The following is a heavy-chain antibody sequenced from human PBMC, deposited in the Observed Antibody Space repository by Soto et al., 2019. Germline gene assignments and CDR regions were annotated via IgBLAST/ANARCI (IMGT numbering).Heavy chain of an antibody. J-gene: IGHJ4*02. CDR3: ASNYCPSTICYIFDT. CDR1: VGSITSNHW. D-gene: IGHD2-15*01. Sequence: SETLSLTCSVSVGSITSNHWWSWVRQAPGKGLEWIGEIFHRGTSNQNPSLESRVTLSVDKSKNQFYLMLTSVPAADTAVYYSASNYCPSTICYIFDTWGQGDLVTVSS. V-gene: IGHV4-4*02. CDR2: IFHRGTS.